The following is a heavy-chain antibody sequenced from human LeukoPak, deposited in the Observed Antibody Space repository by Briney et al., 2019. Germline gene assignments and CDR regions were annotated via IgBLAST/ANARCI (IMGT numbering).Heavy chain of an antibody. J-gene: IGHJ4*02. V-gene: IGHV3-33*01. CDR3: ARDEDVVELTYYFDY. Sequence: GGSLRLSCAASGFTFSSYGMHWVRQAPGQGLELVAVIWYDGSNKYYADSVKGRFTISRDNSKNTLYLQMNSLRAEDTAVYYCARDEDVVELTYYFDYWGQGTLVTVSS. CDR1: GFTFSSYG. CDR2: IWYDGSNK. D-gene: IGHD2-2*01.